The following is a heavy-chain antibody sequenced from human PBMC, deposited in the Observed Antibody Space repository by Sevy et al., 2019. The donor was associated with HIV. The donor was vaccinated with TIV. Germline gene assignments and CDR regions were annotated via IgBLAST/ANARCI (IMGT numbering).Heavy chain of an antibody. V-gene: IGHV4-39*01. J-gene: IGHJ5*01. CDR2: MGYSGST. Sequence: ETLSLTCSVSGASISSSSYYWGWIRQPPGKGLEWIGSMGYSGSTYYPPALKGRGPLSGDASKNQFSLKLRSVTAADTAFYYCARYLRGDFAGGFDSWGQGALVTVSS. CDR3: ARYLRGDFAGGFDS. D-gene: IGHD4-17*01. CDR1: GASISSSSYY.